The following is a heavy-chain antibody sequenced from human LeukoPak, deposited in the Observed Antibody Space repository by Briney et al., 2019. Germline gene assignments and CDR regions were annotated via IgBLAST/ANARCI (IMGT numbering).Heavy chain of an antibody. CDR1: GFTFSSYA. CDR3: AKDQSRGFDY. Sequence: GWSLRLSCASSGFTFSSYAMSWVRQAPGKGLEWVSAISGSGGSTYYADSVKGRFTISRDNSKNTLYLQMNSLRAEDTAVYYCAKDQSRGFDYWGQGTLVTVSS. V-gene: IGHV3-23*01. J-gene: IGHJ4*02. CDR2: ISGSGGST.